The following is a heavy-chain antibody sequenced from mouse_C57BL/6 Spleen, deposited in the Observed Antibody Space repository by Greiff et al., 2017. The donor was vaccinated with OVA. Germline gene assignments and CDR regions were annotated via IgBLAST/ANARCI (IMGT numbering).Heavy chain of an antibody. V-gene: IGHV5-17*01. J-gene: IGHJ1*03. CDR2: ISSGSSTI. Sequence: EVQLVESGGGLVKPGGSLKLSCAASGFTFSDYGMHWVRQAPEKGLEWVAYISSGSSTIYYADTVKGRFTISRDNAKNTLFLQMTSLRSEDTAMYYCAVWLRRGYFDVWGTGTTVTVSS. D-gene: IGHD2-2*01. CDR3: AVWLRRGYFDV. CDR1: GFTFSDYG.